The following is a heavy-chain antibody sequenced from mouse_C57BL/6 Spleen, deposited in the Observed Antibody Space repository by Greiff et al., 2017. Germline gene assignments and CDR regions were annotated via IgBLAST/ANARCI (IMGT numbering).Heavy chain of an antibody. Sequence: EVQLQQSGPELVKPGASVKMSCKASGYTFTDYNMHWVKQSHGKSLEWIGYINPNNGGTSYNQKFKGKATLTVNKSSSTAYMERRSLTSEDSAVYYCARGGITTVVEDFDVWGTGTTVTVSS. V-gene: IGHV1-22*01. CDR2: INPNNGGT. J-gene: IGHJ1*03. D-gene: IGHD1-1*01. CDR1: GYTFTDYN. CDR3: ARGGITTVVEDFDV.